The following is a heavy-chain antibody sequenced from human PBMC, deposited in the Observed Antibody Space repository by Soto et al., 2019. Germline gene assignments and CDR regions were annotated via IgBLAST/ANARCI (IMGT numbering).Heavy chain of an antibody. CDR3: ARGSDSSGYEPYYYYYGMDV. J-gene: IGHJ6*02. CDR1: GGTFSSYA. CDR2: IIPIFGTA. V-gene: IGHV1-69*13. D-gene: IGHD3-22*01. Sequence: SVKVSCKASGGTFSSYAISWVRQAPGQGLEWMGGIIPIFGTANYAQKFQGRVTITADESTSTAYMELSSLRSEDTAVYYCARGSDSSGYEPYYYYYGMDVWGQGTTVTVS.